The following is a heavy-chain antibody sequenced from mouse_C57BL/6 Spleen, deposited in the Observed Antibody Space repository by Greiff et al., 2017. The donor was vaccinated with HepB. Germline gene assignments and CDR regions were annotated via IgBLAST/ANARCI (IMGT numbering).Heavy chain of an antibody. V-gene: IGHV5-17*01. CDR1: GFTFSDYG. CDR2: ISSGSSTI. Sequence: EVMLVESGGGLVKPGGSLKLSCAASGFTFSDYGMHWVRQAPEKGLEWVAYISSGSSTIYYADTGKGRFTISRDNAKNTLFLQMTSLRSEDTAMYYCARGSNNAMDYWGQGTSVTVSS. D-gene: IGHD2-5*01. CDR3: ARGSNNAMDY. J-gene: IGHJ4*01.